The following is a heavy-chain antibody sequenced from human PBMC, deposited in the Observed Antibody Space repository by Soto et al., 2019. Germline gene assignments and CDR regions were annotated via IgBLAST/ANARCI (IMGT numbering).Heavy chain of an antibody. V-gene: IGHV4-34*01. CDR1: GGSFSDSY. CDR3: ARSYRSRRIAFDI. CDR2: INHSGST. J-gene: IGHJ3*02. Sequence: PDTLSLTCGSYGGSFSDSYRSWIRHPPGKGLEWIGEINHSGSTNYNPSLKSRVTISVDTSKNQFSLKLSSVTAADTAVYYCARSYRSRRIAFDIWGQGTMVTVS. D-gene: IGHD2-2*01.